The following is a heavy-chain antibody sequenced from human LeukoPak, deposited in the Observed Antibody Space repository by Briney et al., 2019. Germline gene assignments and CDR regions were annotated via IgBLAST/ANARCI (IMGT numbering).Heavy chain of an antibody. D-gene: IGHD3-10*02. V-gene: IGHV3-43*01. Sequence: PGGSLRLSCATSGFNFHRYTIHWVRQAPGKGLEWVSLAGWAGGTTYYSDSVRGRFTISRDSGRNSVYLQMNSLTTDDTAFYFCAKELDTMFFDYWSQGALVTVSS. CDR2: AGWAGGTT. CDR3: AKELDTMFFDY. J-gene: IGHJ4*02. CDR1: GFNFHRYT.